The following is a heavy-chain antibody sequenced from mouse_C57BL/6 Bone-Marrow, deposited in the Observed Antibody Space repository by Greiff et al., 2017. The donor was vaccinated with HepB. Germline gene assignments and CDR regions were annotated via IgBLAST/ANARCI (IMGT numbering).Heavy chain of an antibody. CDR1: GFTFSSYG. D-gene: IGHD2-2*01. CDR2: ISRGGSYT. J-gene: IGHJ4*01. V-gene: IGHV5-6*02. CDR3: ARRGVTSPYAMDY. Sequence: DVKLVESGGDLVKPGGSLKLSCAASGFTFSSYGRSWVRQTPDKRLEWVATISRGGSYTYYPDSVKGRFTISRDNAKNTLYLQMSSLKSEDTAMYYCARRGVTSPYAMDYWGQGTSVTVSS.